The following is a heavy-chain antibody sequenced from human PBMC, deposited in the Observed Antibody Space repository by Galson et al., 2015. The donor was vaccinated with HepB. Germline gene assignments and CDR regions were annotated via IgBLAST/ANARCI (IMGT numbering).Heavy chain of an antibody. Sequence: SVKVSCKASGYTFTSYGISWVRQAPGQGLEWMGWISAYNGNTNYAQKLQGRVTMTTDTSTSTAYMELRSLRSDDTAVYYCARGDYYGSGSYYQFDYYYYGMDVWGQGTTVTVSS. J-gene: IGHJ6*02. CDR3: ARGDYYGSGSYYQFDYYYYGMDV. D-gene: IGHD3-10*01. V-gene: IGHV1-18*04. CDR2: ISAYNGNT. CDR1: GYTFTSYG.